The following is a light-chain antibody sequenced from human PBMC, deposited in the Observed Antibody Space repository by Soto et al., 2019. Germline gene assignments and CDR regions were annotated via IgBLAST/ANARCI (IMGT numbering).Light chain of an antibody. CDR1: TGAVTSGHY. CDR2: DTS. J-gene: IGLJ2*01. CDR3: LLSYSGARLVV. Sequence: QAVVTQEPLLTVSPGGTVTLTCGSSTGAVTSGHYPYWFQQKPGQAPRTLIYDTSNKHSWTPARFSGSLLGGKAALTLSGAQPEDEAEYYCLLSYSGARLVVFGGGTQLTVL. V-gene: IGLV7-46*01.